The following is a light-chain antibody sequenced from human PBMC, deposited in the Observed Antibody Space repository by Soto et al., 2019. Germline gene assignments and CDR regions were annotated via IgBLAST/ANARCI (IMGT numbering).Light chain of an antibody. J-gene: IGKJ1*01. CDR1: QSISSY. CDR2: AAS. Sequence: DIQMTQSPSSLSASVGDRVTITCRASQSISSYLNWYQQKPGKAPKLLIYAASSLQSGVTSRFSGSGSGTDFTLTIRSLQPEDFATYYCQQSYSKWTFGQGTKVESK. CDR3: QQSYSKWT. V-gene: IGKV1-39*01.